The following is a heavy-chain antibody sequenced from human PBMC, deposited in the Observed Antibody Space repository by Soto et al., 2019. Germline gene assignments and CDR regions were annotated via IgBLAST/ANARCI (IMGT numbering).Heavy chain of an antibody. CDR2: ISYDGSNK. CDR1: GFTFSSYG. J-gene: IGHJ5*02. Sequence: QVQLVESGGGVVQPGRSLRLSCAASGFTFSSYGMHWVRQAPGKGLEWVAVISYDGSNKYYADSVKGRFTISRDNSKNTLYLQMNSLRAEDTAVYYCAKSVVVELVPWFDPWGKGTLVTVSS. CDR3: AKSVVVELVPWFDP. V-gene: IGHV3-30*18. D-gene: IGHD2-15*01.